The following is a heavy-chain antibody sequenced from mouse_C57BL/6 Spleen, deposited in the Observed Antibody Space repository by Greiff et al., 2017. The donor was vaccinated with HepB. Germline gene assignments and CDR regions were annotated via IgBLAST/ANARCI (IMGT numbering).Heavy chain of an antibody. Sequence: QVHVKQSGAELVRPGASVTLSCKASGYTFTDYEMHWVKQTPVHGLEWIGAIDPETGGTAYNQKFKGKAILTADKSSSTAYMELRSLTSEDSAVYYCTFYYGNPNWFAYWGQGTLVTVSA. CDR1: GYTFTDYE. V-gene: IGHV1-15*01. J-gene: IGHJ3*01. D-gene: IGHD2-1*01. CDR2: IDPETGGT. CDR3: TFYYGNPNWFAY.